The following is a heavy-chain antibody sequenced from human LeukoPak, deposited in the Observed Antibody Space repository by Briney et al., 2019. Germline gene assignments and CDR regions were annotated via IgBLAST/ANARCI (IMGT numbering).Heavy chain of an antibody. Sequence: PGGSLRLSCAASGFTFSSHDMHWVRQATGKGLEWVSAIGTAGDTYYPGSVKGRFTISRENAKNSLYLQMNSLRAGDTAAYYCARDQSYYGMDVWGQGTTVTVSS. CDR3: ARDQSYYGMDV. CDR1: GFTFSSHD. J-gene: IGHJ6*02. V-gene: IGHV3-13*01. CDR2: IGTAGDT.